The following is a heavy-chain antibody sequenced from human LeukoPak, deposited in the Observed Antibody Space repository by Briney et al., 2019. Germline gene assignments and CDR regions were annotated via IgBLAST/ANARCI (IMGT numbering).Heavy chain of an antibody. CDR1: GYTFTGYY. V-gene: IGHV1-69*13. J-gene: IGHJ4*02. CDR2: IIPIFGTA. CDR3: ARDLDRGYSGYDSRGVHDY. D-gene: IGHD5-12*01. Sequence: SVKVSCKASGYTFTGYYMHWVRQAPGQGLEWMGGIIPIFGTANYAQKFQGRVTITADESTSTAYMELSSLRSEDTAVYYCARDLDRGYSGYDSRGVHDYWGQGTLVTVSS.